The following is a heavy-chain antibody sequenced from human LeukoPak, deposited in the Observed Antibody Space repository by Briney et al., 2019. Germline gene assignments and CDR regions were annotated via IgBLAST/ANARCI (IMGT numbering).Heavy chain of an antibody. J-gene: IGHJ3*02. D-gene: IGHD1-26*01. V-gene: IGHV4-34*01. CDR1: GGSFSGYY. CDR2: INHSGST. Sequence: PSETLSLTCAVYGGSFSGYYWSWIRQPPGKGLEWIGEINHSGSTNYNPSLKSRVTISVDTSKNQFSLKLSSVTAADTAVYYCARSWMVGEGAFDIWGQGSMVIVSS. CDR3: ARSWMVGEGAFDI.